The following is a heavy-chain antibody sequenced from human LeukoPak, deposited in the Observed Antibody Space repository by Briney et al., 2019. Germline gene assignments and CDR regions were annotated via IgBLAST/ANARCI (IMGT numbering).Heavy chain of an antibody. Sequence: SETLSLTCAVYGGSLSDYYWSWIRQPPGKGLEWIGYIWYSGFTYYNPSLKSRVTISVDTSKDQFFLKLSSVTAADTAMYYCARVRDWFDPWGQGTLVTVSS. CDR1: GGSLSDYY. V-gene: IGHV4-34*01. CDR2: IWYSGFT. CDR3: ARVRDWFDP. D-gene: IGHD4/OR15-4a*01. J-gene: IGHJ5*02.